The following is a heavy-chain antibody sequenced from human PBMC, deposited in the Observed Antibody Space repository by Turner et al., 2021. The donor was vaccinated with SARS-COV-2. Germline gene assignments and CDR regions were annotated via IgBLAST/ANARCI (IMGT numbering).Heavy chain of an antibody. CDR2: INPSGGST. CDR3: ARERRNYYDKTDFYFSYFDS. CDR1: GYTFTSYY. J-gene: IGHJ4*02. Sequence: QVQLVQSGAEVKKPGASVKVSCKASGYTFTSYYMHWVRQAPGQGLEWMGIINPSGGSTSYAQKFQGRVTMTGDTSTSTVYMELSSLRSEDTAVYYCARERRNYYDKTDFYFSYFDSWGQGTLVTVSS. D-gene: IGHD3-22*01. V-gene: IGHV1-46*01.